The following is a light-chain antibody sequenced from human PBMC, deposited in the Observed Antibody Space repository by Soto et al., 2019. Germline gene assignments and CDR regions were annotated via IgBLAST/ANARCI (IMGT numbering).Light chain of an antibody. V-gene: IGKV1-5*03. CDR3: QQYSNYSRA. Sequence: DIQMTQSPFTLSASVGDRVTITCRASQNINNLLAWYQQKPGKAPNLLIYKASSLESGVPSRFSGSGYGTEFTLTISSLQPEDFATFYCQQYSNYSRAFGQGTKVDIK. J-gene: IGKJ1*01. CDR1: QNINNL. CDR2: KAS.